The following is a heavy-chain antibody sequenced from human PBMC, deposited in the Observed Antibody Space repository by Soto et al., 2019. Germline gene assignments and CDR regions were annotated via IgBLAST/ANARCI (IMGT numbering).Heavy chain of an antibody. J-gene: IGHJ4*02. CDR2: ITSSSAFL. CDR3: ARETASGTTNLDY. CDR1: VFTFSSYS. Sequence: PWGPLRLSCAASVFTFSSYSMNWVRQGPGKGLEWVSSITSSSAFLYYADSLKGRFTISRDSARNSLYLQMHSLRAEDTAVYYCARETASGTTNLDYWGQGTLVTVSS. V-gene: IGHV3-21*01. D-gene: IGHD1-7*01.